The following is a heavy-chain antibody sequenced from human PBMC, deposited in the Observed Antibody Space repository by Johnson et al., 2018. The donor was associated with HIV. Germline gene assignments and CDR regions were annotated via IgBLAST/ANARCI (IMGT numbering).Heavy chain of an antibody. CDR2: INWSGGIT. CDR1: GFTFSNYD. CDR3: GRGEEAYCGGDCYSGAFDI. D-gene: IGHD2-21*02. V-gene: IGHV3-20*04. J-gene: IGHJ3*02. Sequence: EMQLVESGGDWVQRGGSLKLSCAASGFTFSNYDIHWVRQAPGKRLEWVSSINWSGGITAYADSVKGRFTISRDNAKNSLYLQMTSLRAEDTALYYCGRGEEAYCGGDCYSGAFDIWGHGTMVTVSS.